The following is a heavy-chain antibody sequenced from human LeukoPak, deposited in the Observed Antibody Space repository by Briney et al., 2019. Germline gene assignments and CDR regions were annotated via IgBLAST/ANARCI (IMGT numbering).Heavy chain of an antibody. V-gene: IGHV4-61*05. CDR2: IYYSGST. CDR1: GGSISSSSYY. Sequence: SETLSLTCTVSGGSISSSSYYWGWIRQPPGKGLEWSGYIYYSGSTNYNPSLKSRVTISVDTSKNQFSLKLSSVTAADTAVYYCARTVGATLYYYYYYMDVWGKGTTVTVSS. D-gene: IGHD1-26*01. CDR3: ARTVGATLYYYYYYMDV. J-gene: IGHJ6*03.